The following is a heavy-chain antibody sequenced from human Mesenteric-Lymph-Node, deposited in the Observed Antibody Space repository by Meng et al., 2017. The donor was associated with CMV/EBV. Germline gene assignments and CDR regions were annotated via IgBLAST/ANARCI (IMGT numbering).Heavy chain of an antibody. Sequence: GESLKISCAASGFTFSNAWMSWVRQAPGKGLEWVGRIKSKTDGGTTDYAAPVKGRFTISRDDSKSMVYLQMNSLRAEDTAVYYCARDSSGFSNWFDPWGQGTLVTVSS. CDR2: IKSKTDGGTT. J-gene: IGHJ5*02. CDR3: ARDSSGFSNWFDP. D-gene: IGHD3-22*01. CDR1: GFTFSNAW. V-gene: IGHV3-15*01.